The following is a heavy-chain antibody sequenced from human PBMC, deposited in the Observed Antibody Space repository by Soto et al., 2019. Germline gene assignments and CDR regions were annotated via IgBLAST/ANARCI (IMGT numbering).Heavy chain of an antibody. CDR2: IYYSGST. Sequence: SETLSLTCTVSGGSISSGGYYWSWIRQHPGKGLEWIGYIYYSGSTYYNPSLKSRVTISVDTSKNQFSLKLSSVTAADTAVYYCARVRGRYYDILTGYGTPNYFDYWGQGTLVTVSS. J-gene: IGHJ4*02. V-gene: IGHV4-31*03. D-gene: IGHD3-9*01. CDR3: ARVRGRYYDILTGYGTPNYFDY. CDR1: GGSISSGGYY.